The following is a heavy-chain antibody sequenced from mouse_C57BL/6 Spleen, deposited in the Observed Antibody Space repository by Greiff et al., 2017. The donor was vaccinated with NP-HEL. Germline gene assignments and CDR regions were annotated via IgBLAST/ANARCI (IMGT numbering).Heavy chain of an antibody. V-gene: IGHV6-3*01. CDR1: GFTFSNYW. Sequence: EVQLVESGGGLVQPGGSMKLSCVASGFTFSNYWMNWVRQSPEKGLEWVAQIRLKSDNYATHYAESVKGRFTISRDDSKSSVYLQMNNLRAEDTGIYYCTRWSPFAYWGQGTLVTVSA. D-gene: IGHD2-3*01. J-gene: IGHJ3*01. CDR3: TRWSPFAY. CDR2: IRLKSDNYAT.